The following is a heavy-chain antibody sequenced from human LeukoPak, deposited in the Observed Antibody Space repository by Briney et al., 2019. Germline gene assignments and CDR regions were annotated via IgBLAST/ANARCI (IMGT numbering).Heavy chain of an antibody. J-gene: IGHJ4*02. D-gene: IGHD6-13*01. CDR3: ARSEGGSSWYLY. CDR1: GYTFTSYG. V-gene: IGHV1-18*01. CDR2: ISAYNGNT. Sequence: ASVKVSCKASGYTFTSYGISWVRQAPGQGLEWRGWISAYNGNTNYALKFQGRVTMTTDTSTSTAYMEVRSLRSDHTAIYYCARSEGGSSWYLYWGQGTLVTVSS.